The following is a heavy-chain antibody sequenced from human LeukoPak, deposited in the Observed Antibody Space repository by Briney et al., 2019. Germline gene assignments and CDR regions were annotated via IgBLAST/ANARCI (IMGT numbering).Heavy chain of an antibody. J-gene: IGHJ5*02. CDR2: IYSGGST. CDR3: ARGPALLWFGELINWFDP. CDR1: GFTVSSNY. D-gene: IGHD3-10*01. V-gene: IGHV3-66*01. Sequence: GSLRLSCAASGFTVSSNYMSWVRQAPGKGLEWVSVIYSGGSTYYADSVKGRFTISRGNSKNTLYLQMNSLRAEDTAVYYCARGPALLWFGELINWFDPWGQGTLVTVSS.